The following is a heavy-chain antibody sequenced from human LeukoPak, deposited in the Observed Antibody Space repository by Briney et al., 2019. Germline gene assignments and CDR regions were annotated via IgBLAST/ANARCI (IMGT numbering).Heavy chain of an antibody. CDR3: ARDLVWFGELSGEDV. J-gene: IGHJ6*02. CDR2: IYYSGST. CDR1: GGSISSYY. D-gene: IGHD3-10*01. Sequence: PSETLSLTCTVSGGSISSYYWSWIRQPPGKGLEWIGYIYYSGSTNYNPSLKSRVTISVDTSKNQFSLKLSSVTAADTAVYYCARDLVWFGELSGEDVWGQGTTVTVSS. V-gene: IGHV4-59*01.